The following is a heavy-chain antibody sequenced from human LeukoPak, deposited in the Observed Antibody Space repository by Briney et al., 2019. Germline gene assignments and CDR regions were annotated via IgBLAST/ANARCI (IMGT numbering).Heavy chain of an antibody. Sequence: GGSLRLSCAASGFTFSSYPTSWVRQAPGKGLEWVSATSASGASTYYADSVKGRFTISRDNSKNTLYLQMNSLRVEDAAVYYCAKDLKREPDWGQGTLVTVSS. J-gene: IGHJ4*02. D-gene: IGHD1-14*01. V-gene: IGHV3-23*01. CDR1: GFTFSSYP. CDR3: AKDLKREPD. CDR2: TSASGAST.